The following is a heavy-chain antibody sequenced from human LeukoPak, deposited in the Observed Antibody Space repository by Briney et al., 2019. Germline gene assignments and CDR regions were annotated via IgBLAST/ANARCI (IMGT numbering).Heavy chain of an antibody. V-gene: IGHV3-23*01. Sequence: GGSLRLSCAASGFTFSSYAMTWVRQAPGKGMGWVSAISGSGGSTYYADSVKGGFTISRDNSRNKLYVQMNSLRAEDTAVYYCAKGGRLRYFDDRVGYYGMDVWGQGTTVTVSS. CDR3: AKGGRLRYFDDRVGYYGMDV. D-gene: IGHD3-9*01. CDR1: GFTFSSYA. CDR2: ISGSGGST. J-gene: IGHJ6*02.